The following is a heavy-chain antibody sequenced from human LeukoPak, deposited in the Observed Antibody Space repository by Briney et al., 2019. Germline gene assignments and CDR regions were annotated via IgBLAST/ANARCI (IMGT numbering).Heavy chain of an antibody. CDR1: GYTFTSYG. D-gene: IGHD3-22*01. V-gene: IGHV1-69*13. J-gene: IGHJ5*02. CDR2: IIPIFGTA. CDR3: ARDLRYYDSSGYYPPNWFDP. Sequence: ASVKVSCKASGYTFTSYGISWVRQAPGQGLEWMGGIIPIFGTANYAQKFQGRVTITADESTSTAYMELSSLRSEDTAVYYCARDLRYYDSSGYYPPNWFDPWGQGTLVTVSS.